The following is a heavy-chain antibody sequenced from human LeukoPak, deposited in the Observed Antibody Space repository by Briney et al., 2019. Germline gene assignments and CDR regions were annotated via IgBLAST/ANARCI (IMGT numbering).Heavy chain of an antibody. CDR3: ARHFSGFDH. CDR1: GGSISPFY. V-gene: IGHV4-59*08. Sequence: SETLSLTCTVSGGSISPFYWSWIRQSPDKGLVWIGNIYYSGSTNYNPSFKSRVTISLDTSKKQSSLHLSSVTAADTPIYYCARHFSGFDHWGQGAQVTVSS. CDR2: IYYSGST. D-gene: IGHD2-8*02. J-gene: IGHJ4*02.